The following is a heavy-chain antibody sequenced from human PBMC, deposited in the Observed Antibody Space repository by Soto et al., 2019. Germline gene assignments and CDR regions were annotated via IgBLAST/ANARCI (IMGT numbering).Heavy chain of an antibody. Sequence: QLQLQESGPGLVKPSETLSLTCTVSGGSISGSTYYWGWIRQPPGKGLEWIGSIHYSGNTYYSPALTSRVTISVDTSKKQFSLRLSSVTAADTAVYYCARSTPGDIWGQGTMVTVSP. J-gene: IGHJ3*02. CDR2: IHYSGNT. CDR3: ARSTPGDI. V-gene: IGHV4-39*01. CDR1: GGSISGSTYY.